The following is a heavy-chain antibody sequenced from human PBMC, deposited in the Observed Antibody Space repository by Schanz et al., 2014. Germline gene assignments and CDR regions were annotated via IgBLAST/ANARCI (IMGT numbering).Heavy chain of an antibody. CDR3: ARKMKLGVYGDRGHDSLDI. Sequence: QVQLVESGGGLVKPGGSLRLSCAASGFTFSDYYMSWIRQAPGKGLEWVSYVSSSSSYTHYADSVKGRFTISRDNAKNSLYLQMNSLRAEDTAVYYCARKMKLGVYGDRGHDSLDIWGQGTMVTVSS. CDR2: VSSSSSYT. V-gene: IGHV3-11*05. D-gene: IGHD4-17*01. J-gene: IGHJ3*02. CDR1: GFTFSDYY.